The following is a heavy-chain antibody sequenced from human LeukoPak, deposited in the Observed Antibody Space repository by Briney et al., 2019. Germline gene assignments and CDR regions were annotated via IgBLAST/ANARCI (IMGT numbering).Heavy chain of an antibody. Sequence: KSGGSLRLSCAASGFTFSRFGMHWVRRAPGKGLEWVAVISYDGSTKYYADSVKGRFTISRDNSKNTLYLQMNSLTVHDTAVYYCATSLRPGGGNSFLLDYWGQGILVTVSS. D-gene: IGHD4-23*01. V-gene: IGHV3-30*03. CDR3: ATSLRPGGGNSFLLDY. CDR2: ISYDGSTK. CDR1: GFTFSRFG. J-gene: IGHJ4*02.